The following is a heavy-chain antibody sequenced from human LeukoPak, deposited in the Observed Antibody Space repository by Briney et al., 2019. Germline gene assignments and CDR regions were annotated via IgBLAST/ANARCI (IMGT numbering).Heavy chain of an antibody. CDR1: GYTCTSYH. CDR2: MNPNNSDI. Sequence: ASVKVSCKASGYTCTSYHINWVRQATGQGPEWVGWMNPNNSDIGYAQKFQGRVTMTRNTSIGTAYMELSSLRSEDTAIYYCVRVPPGTTIYAYWGQGTLVTVSS. J-gene: IGHJ4*02. V-gene: IGHV1-8*01. D-gene: IGHD1-14*01. CDR3: VRVPPGTTIYAY.